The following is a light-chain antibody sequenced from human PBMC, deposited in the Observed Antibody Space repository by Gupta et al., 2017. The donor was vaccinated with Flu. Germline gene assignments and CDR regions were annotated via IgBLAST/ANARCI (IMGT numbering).Light chain of an antibody. V-gene: IGLV1-40*01. J-gene: IGLJ2*01. CDR3: QSYDSILTGSL. CDR1: RSNLGSGYD. Sequence: SVLTQPPSVSGAPGQRVTISCTGNRSNLGSGYDVHWYQQLPRAAPKLLICGNHRRPSGVPDRFSGSRSGTSASLAITGLQSEDEGYYFCQSYDSILTGSLFGGGTTLTVL. CDR2: GNH.